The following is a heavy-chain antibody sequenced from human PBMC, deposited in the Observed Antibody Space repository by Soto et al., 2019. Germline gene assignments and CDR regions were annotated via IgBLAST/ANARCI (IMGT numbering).Heavy chain of an antibody. CDR3: AGTRGIAYYYGLVSYYAPPQYRMAF. CDR2: INPSGGST. D-gene: IGHD3-10*01. CDR1: GYTFTSYY. Sequence: ASVKVSCKASGYTFTSYYMHWVRQAPGQGLEWMGIINPSGGSTSYAQKFQGRVTMTRDTSTSTVYMELSSLRSEDTAVYYCAGTRGIAYYYGLVSYYAPPQYRMAFRGQGTTVTVSS. J-gene: IGHJ6*02. V-gene: IGHV1-46*01.